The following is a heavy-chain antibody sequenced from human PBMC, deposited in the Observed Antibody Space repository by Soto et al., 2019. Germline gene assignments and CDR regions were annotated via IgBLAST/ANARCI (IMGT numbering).Heavy chain of an antibody. CDR2: IITGSGYT. Sequence: VQLVESGGGLVKPGGSLRLSCTASGFSFSSYSMNWVRQAPGKGLEWVSSIITGSGYTFYADSVKGRFTISRDNTKNSLHLQMSSLRAEDTAVYYCARDRGLYGDNYYLDYWGQGTLVTVSS. V-gene: IGHV3-21*01. CDR3: ARDRGLYGDNYYLDY. CDR1: GFSFSSYS. D-gene: IGHD4-17*01. J-gene: IGHJ4*02.